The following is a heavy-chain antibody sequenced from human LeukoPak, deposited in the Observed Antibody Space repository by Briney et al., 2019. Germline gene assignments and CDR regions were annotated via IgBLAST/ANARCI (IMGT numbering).Heavy chain of an antibody. J-gene: IGHJ4*02. CDR2: INPSGGST. V-gene: IGHV1-46*01. CDR3: ARVPRSTTPPDY. CDR1: GYTFTSYY. D-gene: IGHD2-2*01. Sequence: ASVKVSCKASGYTFTSYYMHWVRQAPGQGLEWMGIINPSGGSTSYAQRFQGRVTMTRDTSTSTVYMELSSLRSEDTAVYYCARVPRSTTPPDYWGQGTLVTVSS.